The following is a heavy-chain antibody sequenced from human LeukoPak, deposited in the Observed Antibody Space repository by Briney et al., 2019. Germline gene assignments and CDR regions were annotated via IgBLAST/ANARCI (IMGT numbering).Heavy chain of an antibody. Sequence: SETLSLTCTVSGGSISSGDYYWSRIRQPPGKGLEWIGYIYYSGSTNYNPSLKSRVTISVDTSRNQFSLKLSSVTAADTAVYYCARELWYYDSSGYRLDAFDIWGQGTMVTVSS. D-gene: IGHD3-22*01. CDR3: ARELWYYDSSGYRLDAFDI. CDR1: GGSISSGDYY. V-gene: IGHV4-61*08. J-gene: IGHJ3*02. CDR2: IYYSGST.